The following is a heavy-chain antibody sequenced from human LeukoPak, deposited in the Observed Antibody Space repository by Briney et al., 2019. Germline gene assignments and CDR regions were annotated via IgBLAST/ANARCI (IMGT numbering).Heavy chain of an antibody. CDR1: GFTFTSSA. D-gene: IGHD3-3*01. J-gene: IGHJ4*02. Sequence: SVKVSCKASGFTFTSSAMQWVRQARGQRLEWIGWIVVGSGNTNYAQKFQERASITRDMSTSTAYMELSSLRSEDTAVYYCARDLIGSVVFGVAFSSAGLDYWGQGTPVTVSS. CDR3: ARDLIGSVVFGVAFSSAGLDY. V-gene: IGHV1-58*02. CDR2: IVVGSGNT.